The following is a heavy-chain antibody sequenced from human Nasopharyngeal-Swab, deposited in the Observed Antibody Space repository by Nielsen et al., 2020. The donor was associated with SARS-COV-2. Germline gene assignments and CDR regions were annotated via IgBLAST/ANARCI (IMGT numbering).Heavy chain of an antibody. D-gene: IGHD3-22*01. V-gene: IGHV3-30-3*01. CDR1: GFTFSSYA. Sequence: GKSLKISCAASGFTFSSYAMHWVRQAPGKGLEWVAVISYDGSNKYYADSVKGRFTISRDNSKNTLYLQMNSLRAEDTAVYYCAREPTDDSSGPLDYWGQGTLVTVSS. CDR3: AREPTDDSSGPLDY. J-gene: IGHJ4*02. CDR2: ISYDGSNK.